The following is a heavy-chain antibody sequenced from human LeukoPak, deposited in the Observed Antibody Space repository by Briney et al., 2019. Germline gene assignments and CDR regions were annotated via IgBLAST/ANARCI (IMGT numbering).Heavy chain of an antibody. Sequence: SETLSLTCTVSGGSISSSSYYWGWIRQPPGKGLEWIGSIYYSGNTYYNPSLKSRVTISVDTSKNQFSLKLSSVTAADTAVYYCARRGLYYYGSGSYYLEAFDIWGQGTMVTVSS. CDR3: ARRGLYYYGSGSYYLEAFDI. CDR1: GGSISSSSYY. V-gene: IGHV4-39*01. D-gene: IGHD3-10*01. CDR2: IYYSGNT. J-gene: IGHJ3*02.